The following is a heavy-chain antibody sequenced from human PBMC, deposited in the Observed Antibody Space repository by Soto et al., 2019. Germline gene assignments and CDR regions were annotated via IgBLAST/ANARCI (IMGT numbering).Heavy chain of an antibody. CDR2: IYPDDSDT. V-gene: IGHV5-51*01. Sequence: PGESLKISCKGSGYTFTTNWIGWVRQMPGKGLEWMGIIYPDDSDTKYSPSFQGQVTISADKSINTAYLQWRSLRASDTAKYYCARGARYYDNINLSPLNGFDIWGQGTMVTVSS. J-gene: IGHJ3*02. CDR3: ARGARYYDNINLSPLNGFDI. D-gene: IGHD3-22*01. CDR1: GYTFTTNW.